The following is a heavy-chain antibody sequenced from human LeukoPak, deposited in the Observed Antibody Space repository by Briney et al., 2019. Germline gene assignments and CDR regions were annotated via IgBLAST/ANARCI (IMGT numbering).Heavy chain of an antibody. Sequence: PGGSLRLSCAASGFSFSDWAMNWVRHPPGKGLEWVSSINSAGTSKKYADSLKGRFTISRDNAKNSLFLQLSSLRDEDTAVYYCARGRNAGGPYYSDYWGQGTLVTVSS. V-gene: IGHV3-11*06. D-gene: IGHD4-23*01. CDR1: GFSFSDWA. CDR3: ARGRNAGGPYYSDY. CDR2: INSAGTSK. J-gene: IGHJ4*02.